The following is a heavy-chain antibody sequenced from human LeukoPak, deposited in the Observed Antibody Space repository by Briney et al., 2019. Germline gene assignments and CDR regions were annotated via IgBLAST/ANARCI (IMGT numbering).Heavy chain of an antibody. CDR1: GYSFTSYW. V-gene: IGHV5-51*01. Sequence: GESVKISCKGSGYSFTSYWIGRVRQMPGKGVEWMGIIYPGDSDTRYRPSFQGQVTISADKSISTAYLQWSSLKASDTDMYYCATSNYDYVWGSYRYEPLDYWGQGTLVTVSS. CDR3: ATSNYDYVWGSYRYEPLDY. D-gene: IGHD3-16*02. CDR2: IYPGDSDT. J-gene: IGHJ4*02.